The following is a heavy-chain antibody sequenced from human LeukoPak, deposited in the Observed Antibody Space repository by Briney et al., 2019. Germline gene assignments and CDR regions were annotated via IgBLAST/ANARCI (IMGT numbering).Heavy chain of an antibody. CDR2: IRYDGSNK. J-gene: IGHJ4*02. Sequence: PGGSLRLSCAPSGFTFSSYGMHWVRQAPGKGLEWVAFIRYDGSNKYYADSVKGRFTISRDNSKNTLYLQMNSLRAEDTAVYYCAKDRDYGDYDPFDYWGQGTLVTVSS. D-gene: IGHD4-17*01. CDR1: GFTFSSYG. V-gene: IGHV3-30*02. CDR3: AKDRDYGDYDPFDY.